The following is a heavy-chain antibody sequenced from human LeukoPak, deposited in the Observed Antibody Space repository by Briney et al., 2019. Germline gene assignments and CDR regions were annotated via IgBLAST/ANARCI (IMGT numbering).Heavy chain of an antibody. V-gene: IGHV4-34*01. CDR2: INHSGST. J-gene: IGHJ6*02. CDR3: ARWGSGLYYYYGMDA. CDR1: GGSFSGYY. D-gene: IGHD6-25*01. Sequence: SETLSLTCAVYGGSFSGYYWSWIRQPPGKGLEWIGEINHSGSTNYNPSLKSRVTISVDTSKNQFSLKLSSVTAADTAVYYCARWGSGLYYYYGMDAWGQGTTVTVSS.